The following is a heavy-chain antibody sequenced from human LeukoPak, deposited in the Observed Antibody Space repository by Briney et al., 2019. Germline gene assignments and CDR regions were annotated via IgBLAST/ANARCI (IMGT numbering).Heavy chain of an antibody. J-gene: IGHJ4*02. D-gene: IGHD4-23*01. Sequence: SETLSLTCTVSGDSIISAYYWGWIRQPPGAGLEWIGNIYHTGTAYYNPSLKSRVTISVDTSTNQFSLKLSSVTAADTAVYYCAREAGGNEVFDYWGQGTLVTDSS. CDR3: AREAGGNEVFDY. CDR1: GDSIISAYY. CDR2: IYHTGTA. V-gene: IGHV4-38-2*02.